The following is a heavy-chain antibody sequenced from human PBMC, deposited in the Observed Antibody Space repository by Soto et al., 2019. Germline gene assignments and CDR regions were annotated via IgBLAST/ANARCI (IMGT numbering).Heavy chain of an antibody. V-gene: IGHV1-3*01. CDR2: INVGNGNT. J-gene: IGHJ5*02. Sequence: ASVKVSFKTPGYIFTRYNIHLVRQAPGQKLEWMAWINVGNGNTRYSQKFQGRLTLTRDTPGNTAYLELNSLISEDTAVYYCATPQGYDDCVDPWGQGPLVTVPS. CDR3: ATPQGYDDCVDP. CDR1: GYIFTRYN. D-gene: IGHD2-21*02.